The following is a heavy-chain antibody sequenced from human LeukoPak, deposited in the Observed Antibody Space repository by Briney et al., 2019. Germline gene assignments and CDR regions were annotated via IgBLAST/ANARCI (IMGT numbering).Heavy chain of an antibody. J-gene: IGHJ4*02. Sequence: GRSLRLSCAASGFTFSSYGMHWVRQAPGKGLEWVAVIWYDGSNKYYADSVKGRFTISRDNSKNTLYLQMNSLRAEDTAVYYCAKEHCSSTSSYRGGYYFDYWGQGTLVTVSS. CDR1: GFTFSSYG. V-gene: IGHV3-33*06. D-gene: IGHD2-2*02. CDR3: AKEHCSSTSSYRGGYYFDY. CDR2: IWYDGSNK.